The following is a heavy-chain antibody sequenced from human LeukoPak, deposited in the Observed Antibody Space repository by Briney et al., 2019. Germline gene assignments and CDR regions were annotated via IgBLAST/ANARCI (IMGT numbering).Heavy chain of an antibody. CDR2: ISVYNGNT. CDR1: GYTFSNFG. J-gene: IGHJ4*02. V-gene: IGHV1-18*01. Sequence: GASVKVSFTASGYTFSNFGITWVRQAPGQGLEWMGWISVYNGNTNYAQNLQGRVTLTTDTSTSTAYMELRSLRSDDTALYYCARTCSSSSCYMVHWGQGTLVTVSS. D-gene: IGHD2-2*02. CDR3: ARTCSSSSCYMVH.